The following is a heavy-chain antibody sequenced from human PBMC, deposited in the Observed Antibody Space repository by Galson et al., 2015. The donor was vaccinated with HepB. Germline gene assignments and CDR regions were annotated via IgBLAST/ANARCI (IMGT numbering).Heavy chain of an antibody. D-gene: IGHD6-13*01. J-gene: IGHJ4*02. CDR1: GFSIRSHY. Sequence: SLRLSCAASGFSIRSHYMNWVRQAPGKGLEWVSVIHGSNNRYYADFVKGRFTISRDDSINTLFLQMNSLRVEDTAVYYCAQLGTGYWGQGTLVTVSS. V-gene: IGHV3-53*01. CDR2: IHGSNNR. CDR3: AQLGTGY.